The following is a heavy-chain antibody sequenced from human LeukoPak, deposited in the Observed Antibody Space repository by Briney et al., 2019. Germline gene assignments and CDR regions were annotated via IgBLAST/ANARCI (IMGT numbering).Heavy chain of an antibody. CDR2: ISSDGSNK. CDR1: GFTFSAYA. D-gene: IGHD6-13*01. CDR3: ARGGSSWPLPFDY. Sequence: GRSLRLSCAASGFTFSAYAMHWVRQAPGKGLEWVAVISSDGSNKYYADSVKGRFTISRDNAKNSLYLQMNSLRAEDTAVYYCARGGSSWPLPFDYWGQGTLVTVSS. V-gene: IGHV3-30*04. J-gene: IGHJ4*02.